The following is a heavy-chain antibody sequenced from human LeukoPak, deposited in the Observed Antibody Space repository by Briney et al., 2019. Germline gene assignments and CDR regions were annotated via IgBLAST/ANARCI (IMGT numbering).Heavy chain of an antibody. J-gene: IGHJ4*02. Sequence: GGSLRLSCAASGFTFSSYAMSWVRQAPGKGLEWVSAISGSGGSTYYADSVKGRFTISRDNSKNTLYLQMNSLRAEDTAVYYCAKDIMGSSWYPHLDYWGQGPLVTVSS. CDR2: ISGSGGST. V-gene: IGHV3-23*01. CDR3: AKDIMGSSWYPHLDY. D-gene: IGHD6-13*01. CDR1: GFTFSSYA.